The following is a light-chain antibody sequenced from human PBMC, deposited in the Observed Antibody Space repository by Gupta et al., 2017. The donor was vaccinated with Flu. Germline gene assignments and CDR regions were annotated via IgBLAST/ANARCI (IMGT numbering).Light chain of an antibody. V-gene: IGKV1-5*03. J-gene: IGKJ2*01. CDR3: QQYNSYLYI. Sequence: DIQMTQSPPTLSASVGDRVTITCRASQSISSWLAWYQQKPGKAPKLLIYKASSLESGVPSRFSGSGSGTEFTLTISSLQPDDFATYYCQQYNSYLYIFGQGTKLEIK. CDR1: QSISSW. CDR2: KAS.